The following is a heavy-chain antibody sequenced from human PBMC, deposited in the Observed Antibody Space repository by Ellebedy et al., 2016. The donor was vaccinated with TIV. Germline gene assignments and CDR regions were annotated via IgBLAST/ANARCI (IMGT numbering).Heavy chain of an antibody. D-gene: IGHD1-26*01. J-gene: IGHJ3*02. CDR1: GFTFSSYG. CDR2: ISYDGSNK. V-gene: IGHV3-30*18. CDR3: AKGEVGATTHDAFDI. Sequence: GESLKISCAASGFTFSSYGMHWVRQAPGKGLEWVAVISYDGSNKYYADSVKGRFTISRDNSKNTLYLQMNSLRAEDTAVYYCAKGEVGATTHDAFDIWGQGTMVTVSS.